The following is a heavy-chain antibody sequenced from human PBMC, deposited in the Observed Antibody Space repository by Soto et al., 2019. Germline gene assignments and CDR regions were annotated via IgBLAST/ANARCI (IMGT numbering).Heavy chain of an antibody. Sequence: SETLSLTCAISGAPITCGDYSWNWIRQPPGKGLEWIGYIFHGGSTYYNPSLRSRVTISVDRSRTQFSLKMSSVTAADTAVYYCARGRVVVPAAVMFNCLDPWGQGALVTVSS. CDR3: ARGRVVVPAAVMFNCLDP. V-gene: IGHV4-30-2*01. CDR2: IFHGGST. J-gene: IGHJ5*02. D-gene: IGHD2-2*01. CDR1: GAPITCGDYS.